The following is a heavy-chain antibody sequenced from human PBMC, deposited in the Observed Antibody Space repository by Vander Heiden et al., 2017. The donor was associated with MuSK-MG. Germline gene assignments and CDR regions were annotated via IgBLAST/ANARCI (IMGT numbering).Heavy chain of an antibody. V-gene: IGHV3-33*01. J-gene: IGHJ4*01. D-gene: IGHD4-17*01. CDR1: GFTFSIYG. CDR3: ARDCDVYGDYLTY. Sequence: QVQLVDAGGGVVQPGRSRRLTCAASGFTFSIYGMQCVSKAPGKGLEWVAVIWYDGSNKYYADSVRGRFTSSRDNSKNTMYLQMNRLRAEDTGVYYCARDCDVYGDYLTYWGHGTLVTVSS. CDR2: IWYDGSNK.